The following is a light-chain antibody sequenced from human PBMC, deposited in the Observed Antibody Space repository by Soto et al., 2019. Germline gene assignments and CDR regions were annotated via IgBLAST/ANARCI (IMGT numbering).Light chain of an antibody. Sequence: EIVLTQSPGTLSLSPGERATLSCRANQSVSSSYLAWYQQRPGRPPRLLIYGASNRATGIPDKFSGSGPGTDFTLTISRLEPEDFAVYYCQQYGSSPRTFGHGTK. CDR2: GAS. CDR1: QSVSSSY. V-gene: IGKV3-20*01. CDR3: QQYGSSPRT. J-gene: IGKJ1*01.